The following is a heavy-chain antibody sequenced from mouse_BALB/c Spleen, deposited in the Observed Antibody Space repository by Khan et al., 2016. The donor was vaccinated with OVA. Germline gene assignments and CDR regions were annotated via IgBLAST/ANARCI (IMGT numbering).Heavy chain of an antibody. Sequence: QVQLQQSGPELVKPGASVKMSCKASGYTFTDYLLSWVKQRTGQGLDWIGEIYPGSGYIYYNEKFKDKATLTSDKSSNTTYMQLSSLTSEDSAVYFCARAGYGGFAYWGQGTLVTVSA. D-gene: IGHD3-2*02. J-gene: IGHJ3*01. CDR1: GYTFTDYL. V-gene: IGHV1-81*01. CDR2: IYPGSGYI. CDR3: ARAGYGGFAY.